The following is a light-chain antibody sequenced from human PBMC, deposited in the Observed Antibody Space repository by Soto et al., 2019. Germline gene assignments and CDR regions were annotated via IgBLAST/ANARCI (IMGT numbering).Light chain of an antibody. Sequence: EIVLTQSPGTLSLSPGERATLSCRASQSVSDNYLAWYQQKPGQAPRLLIYGASSRATGIPDRFSGSGSGTDFTLTISRLEPEDFAVYYCQHYGNSLITFGQGTRLEIK. J-gene: IGKJ5*01. CDR3: QHYGNSLIT. CDR2: GAS. V-gene: IGKV3-20*01. CDR1: QSVSDNY.